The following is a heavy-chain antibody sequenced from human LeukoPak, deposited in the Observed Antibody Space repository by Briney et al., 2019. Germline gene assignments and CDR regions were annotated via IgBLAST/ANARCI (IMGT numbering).Heavy chain of an antibody. D-gene: IGHD3-3*01. V-gene: IGHV7-4-1*02. CDR3: ARVSRSRGEWLFDY. CDR1: GYTFTSYA. CDR2: INTNTGNP. Sequence: GASVKVSCKASGYTFTSYAMNWVRQAPGQGLEWMGWINTNTGNPTYVQGFTGRIVFSLDTSVSTAYLQISSLKTEDTAVYYCARVSRSRGEWLFDYWGQGTLVSVSS. J-gene: IGHJ4*02.